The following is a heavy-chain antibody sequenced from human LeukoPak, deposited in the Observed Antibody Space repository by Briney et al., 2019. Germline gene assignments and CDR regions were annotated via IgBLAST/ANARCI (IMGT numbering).Heavy chain of an antibody. CDR2: IHYSGST. V-gene: IGHV4-59*01. J-gene: IGHJ4*02. CDR1: GGSINSYY. Sequence: SETLSLTCTVSGGSINSYYWSWIRQPPGKGLEWIGYIHYSGSTNYNPSLKSRVTISVDTSKNHFSLKLSSVTAADTAEHYCARGPTTVTRAFDYWGQGTLVTVSS. D-gene: IGHD4-17*01. CDR3: ARGPTTVTRAFDY.